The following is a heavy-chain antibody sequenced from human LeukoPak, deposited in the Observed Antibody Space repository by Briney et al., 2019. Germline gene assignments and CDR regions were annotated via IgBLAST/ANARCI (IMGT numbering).Heavy chain of an antibody. CDR1: GGSISSSSYY. D-gene: IGHD3-10*01. V-gene: IGHV4-39*07. Sequence: SETLSLTCTVSGGSISSSSYYWGWIRQPPGKGLEWIGSIYYSGSTYYSPSLKSRVTISVDTSKNQFSLKLSSVTAADTAVYYCARGLLWFRTLDIWGQGTMVTVSS. CDR3: ARGLLWFRTLDI. J-gene: IGHJ3*02. CDR2: IYYSGST.